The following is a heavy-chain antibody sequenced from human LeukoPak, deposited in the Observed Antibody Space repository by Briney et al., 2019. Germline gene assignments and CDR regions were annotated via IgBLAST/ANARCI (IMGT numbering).Heavy chain of an antibody. D-gene: IGHD3-22*01. J-gene: IGHJ5*02. V-gene: IGHV1-46*01. CDR1: GYAFARYY. CDR2: ISPSGGST. Sequence: ASVKVSCKASGYAFARYYIHWVRQAPGQGLEWMGIISPSGGSTRYAQKFQGRVTMTRDTSTSTVYMELSSLRSDDTAVYYCARGGYYDSSGSFDPWGQGTLVTVSS. CDR3: ARGGYYDSSGSFDP.